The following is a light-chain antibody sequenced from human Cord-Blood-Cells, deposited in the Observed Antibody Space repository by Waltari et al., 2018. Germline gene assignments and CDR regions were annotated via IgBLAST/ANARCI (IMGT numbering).Light chain of an antibody. CDR3: SSYPSSTLYV. CDR1: SSDVGGYNY. V-gene: IGLV2-14*01. CDR2: DVS. Sequence: QSALTQPASVSGSPGQSITISCTGTSSDVGGYNYVSWYQQHPGKDPKLRSYDVSKRPSVFSNLFSGSKSRNPASLTISGLQAEDEAAYYCSSYPSSTLYVFGTGTKVTVL. J-gene: IGLJ1*01.